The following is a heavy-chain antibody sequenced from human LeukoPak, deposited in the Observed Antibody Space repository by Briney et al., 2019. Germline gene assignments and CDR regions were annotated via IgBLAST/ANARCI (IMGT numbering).Heavy chain of an antibody. V-gene: IGHV3-23*01. CDR1: GFTFSSYA. Sequence: GGSLRLSCAASGFTFSSYAMSWGRQAPGKGLEWGSGISGSGDNTYYADSVKGRFTISRDNSKNTLYVHVNSLGTEDTAAYYCAKGSYYDTSGSFYFDYWGQGTLVTVSS. CDR3: AKGSYYDTSGSFYFDY. D-gene: IGHD3-22*01. CDR2: ISGSGDNT. J-gene: IGHJ4*02.